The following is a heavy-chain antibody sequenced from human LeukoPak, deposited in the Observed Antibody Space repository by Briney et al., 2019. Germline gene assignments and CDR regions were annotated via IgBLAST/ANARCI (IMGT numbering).Heavy chain of an antibody. Sequence: PGRSLRLSCAASGFTFSSYAMSWVRQAPGKGLEWVSAISGGGDYTYYADSVKGRFTISRDNSKNTLYLQMNSLRAEDTAVYYCANGYCTGGSCRTHYNWFDPWGQGTLVTVSS. CDR1: GFTFSSYA. D-gene: IGHD2-15*01. CDR2: ISGGGDYT. CDR3: ANGYCTGGSCRTHYNWFDP. V-gene: IGHV3-23*01. J-gene: IGHJ5*02.